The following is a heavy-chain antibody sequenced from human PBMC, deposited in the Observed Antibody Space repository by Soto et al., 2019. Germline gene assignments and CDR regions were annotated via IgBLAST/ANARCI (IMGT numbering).Heavy chain of an antibody. D-gene: IGHD4-17*01. CDR2: MNPNSGNT. Sequence: ASVKVSCKASGYTFTSYDINWVRQATGQGLEWMGWMNPNSGNTGYAQKFQGRVTMTRNTSISTAYMELSSLRSEDTAVYYCATSMTTATSYFDYWGQGTLVTVSS. J-gene: IGHJ4*02. CDR3: ATSMTTATSYFDY. V-gene: IGHV1-8*01. CDR1: GYTFTSYD.